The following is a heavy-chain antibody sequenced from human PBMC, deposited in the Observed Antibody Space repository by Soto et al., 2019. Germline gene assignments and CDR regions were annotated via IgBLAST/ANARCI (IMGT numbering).Heavy chain of an antibody. CDR3: ARAYAIAARRLEYFQH. Sequence: ASLTVSCKASGYTLTGISMHWVRQAPGQGLEWMGWINPNSGGTNYAQKFQGRVTMTRDTSISTAYMELSRLRSDDTAVYYCARAYAIAARRLEYFQHWGQGTLVTVPS. CDR2: INPNSGGT. J-gene: IGHJ1*01. D-gene: IGHD6-6*01. V-gene: IGHV1-2*02. CDR1: GYTLTGIS.